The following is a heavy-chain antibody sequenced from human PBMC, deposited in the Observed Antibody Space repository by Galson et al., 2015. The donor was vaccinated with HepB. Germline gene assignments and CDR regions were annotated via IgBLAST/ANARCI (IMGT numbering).Heavy chain of an antibody. V-gene: IGHV1-24*01. Sequence: SVKVSCKVSGYTLTELSMHWVRQAPGKGPEWMGGFDPEDGETIYAQKFQGRVTMTEDTSTDTAYMELSSLRSEDTAVYYCATFVAVAASPHAFDIWGQGTMVTVSS. CDR3: ATFVAVAASPHAFDI. CDR1: GYTLTELS. J-gene: IGHJ3*02. D-gene: IGHD6-19*01. CDR2: FDPEDGET.